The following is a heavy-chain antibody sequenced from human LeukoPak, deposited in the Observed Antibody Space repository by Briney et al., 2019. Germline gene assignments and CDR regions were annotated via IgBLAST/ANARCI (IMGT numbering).Heavy chain of an antibody. J-gene: IGHJ6*03. CDR3: AGEGLAGGIAARRYYYKDV. V-gene: IGHV3-53*01. D-gene: IGHD6-6*01. Sequence: GGSLRLSCAASGFTVSSNYMSWVRQAPGKGLEWVSVIYSGGSTYYADSVKGRFTISRDNSKNTLYLQMNSLRAEDTAVYYCAGEGLAGGIAARRYYYKDVWGKGTTVTVSS. CDR2: IYSGGST. CDR1: GFTVSSNY.